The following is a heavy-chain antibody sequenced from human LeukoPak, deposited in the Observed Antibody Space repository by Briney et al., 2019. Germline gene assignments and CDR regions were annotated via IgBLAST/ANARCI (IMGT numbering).Heavy chain of an antibody. CDR2: NYYSGSS. D-gene: IGHD3-3*01. J-gene: IGHJ2*01. CDR3: ARAILTRSGYVWYFDL. Sequence: SEPLSLTCTVSGGTISSALYYWSWIRQPPGEGLEWIGSNYYSGSSYYDPSLRSRITMSEDTSKNQFSLTLSSVTAADTALYYCARAILTRSGYVWYFDLWGRGTLVTVS. V-gene: IGHV4-31*03. CDR1: GGTISSALYY.